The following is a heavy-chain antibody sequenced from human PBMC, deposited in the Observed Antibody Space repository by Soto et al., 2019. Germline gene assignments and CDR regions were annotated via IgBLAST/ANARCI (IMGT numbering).Heavy chain of an antibody. D-gene: IGHD6-6*01. V-gene: IGHV1-18*01. J-gene: IGHJ5*02. Sequence: GASMKVSCKASGYTFTSYGISWVLQAPGQGLEWMGWISAYNGNTNYAQKLQGRVTMTTDTSTSTAYMELRSLRSDDTAVYYCAREKGRSSSPYNWFDPWGQGTLVTVSS. CDR1: GYTFTSYG. CDR3: AREKGRSSSPYNWFDP. CDR2: ISAYNGNT.